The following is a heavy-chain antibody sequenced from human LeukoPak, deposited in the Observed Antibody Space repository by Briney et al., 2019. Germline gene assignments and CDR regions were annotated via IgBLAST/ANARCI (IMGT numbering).Heavy chain of an antibody. D-gene: IGHD3-10*01. CDR1: GFTFSDYY. CDR2: ISSSGSTI. Sequence: GGSLRLSCAASGFTFSDYYMSWIRQAPGKGLEWVSYISSSGSTIYYADSVKGRFTISRDNAKNSLYLQMNSLRAEDTAVYYCARSGRGVDSFYFYMDVWGKGTTVTVSS. V-gene: IGHV3-11*04. CDR3: ARSGRGVDSFYFYMDV. J-gene: IGHJ6*03.